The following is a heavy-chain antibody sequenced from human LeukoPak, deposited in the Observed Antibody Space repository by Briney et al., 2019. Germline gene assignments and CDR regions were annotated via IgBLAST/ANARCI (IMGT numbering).Heavy chain of an antibody. J-gene: IGHJ4*02. CDR1: GFTFDDYA. CDR2: ISWNSGSI. V-gene: IGHV3-9*01. D-gene: IGHD1-26*01. Sequence: GRSLRLSCATSGFTFDDYAIHWVRQVPGKGLEWVSGISWNSGSIGYADSVKGRFTISRDNAKNSLYLQMNSLRAEDTALYYCAKGGSGSYLYGYFDYWGQGTLVTVSS. CDR3: AKGGSGSYLYGYFDY.